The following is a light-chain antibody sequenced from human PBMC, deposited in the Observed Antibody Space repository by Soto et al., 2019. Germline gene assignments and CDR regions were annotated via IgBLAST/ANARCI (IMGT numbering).Light chain of an antibody. J-gene: IGKJ5*01. CDR2: GAS. V-gene: IGKV3D-20*02. CDR1: QSVYNNY. Sequence: EIVMTQSPATLSVSPGERATLSCRASQSVYNNYIAWYQQNPGQAPRTVIYGASIRATGIPDRFSGSGSGTDFTLTIDNLEPEDFAIYYCQQRSNWPPITFGQGTQLEIK. CDR3: QQRSNWPPIT.